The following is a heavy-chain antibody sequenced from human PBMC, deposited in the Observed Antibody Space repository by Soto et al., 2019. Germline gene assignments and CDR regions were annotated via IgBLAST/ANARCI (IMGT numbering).Heavy chain of an antibody. V-gene: IGHV1-3*01. CDR2: IDAGNGNT. D-gene: IGHD5-18*01. CDR1: GYTFTSYA. CDR3: ASVDTALGNWFEP. J-gene: IGHJ5*02. Sequence: ASVKVSCKASGYTFTSYAMHWVRHAPGQRLEWMGWIDAGNGNTKYSQKFQGRVTITRDTSASTAYMELSSLRSEDTAVYYCASVDTALGNWFEPWGQGTLVTVSS.